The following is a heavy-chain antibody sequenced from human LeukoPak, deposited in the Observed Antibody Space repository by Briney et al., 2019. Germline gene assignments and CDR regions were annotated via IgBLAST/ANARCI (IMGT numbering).Heavy chain of an antibody. Sequence: SLRLSCAASGFTFSSYEMNWVRQAPGKGLEWVSYISSSGSTIYYADSVKGRFTISRDNAKNSLYLQMHSLRAEDTAVYYCARVPYYDFWSGYQFDYWGQGTLVTVSS. CDR1: GFTFSSYE. CDR2: ISSSGSTI. D-gene: IGHD3-3*01. CDR3: ARVPYYDFWSGYQFDY. J-gene: IGHJ4*02. V-gene: IGHV3-48*03.